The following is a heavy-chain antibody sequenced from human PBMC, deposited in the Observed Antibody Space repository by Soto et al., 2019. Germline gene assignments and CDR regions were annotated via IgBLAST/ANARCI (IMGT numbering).Heavy chain of an antibody. CDR2: VRGDNGHT. CDR1: GYTFTTHG. Sequence: QVQLVQSGAEVKKPGASVKVSCKASGYTFTTHGISWVRQVPGQGLEWMGWVRGDNGHTNYAQSLQGRVTMTTDTTTNTGSRELRSLRSDDTAVYYCARDLGYCGSGTCYREWFDPWGQGTLVTVSS. D-gene: IGHD2-15*01. V-gene: IGHV1-18*01. J-gene: IGHJ5*02. CDR3: ARDLGYCGSGTCYREWFDP.